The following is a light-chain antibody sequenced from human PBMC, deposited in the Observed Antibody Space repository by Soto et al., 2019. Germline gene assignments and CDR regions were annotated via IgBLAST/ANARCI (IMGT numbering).Light chain of an antibody. Sequence: DTVLTQSPGTLTFSPWERATLSCRASQSVNSRYIAWYQVKPGQATRLLTYEASSRATGIPARFSGGGAGTDLTLSISKVEPEDFAVYYCQQDARPPRATFGQGTRLEI. CDR1: QSVNSRY. CDR3: QQDARPPRAT. V-gene: IGKV3-20*01. J-gene: IGKJ5*01. CDR2: EAS.